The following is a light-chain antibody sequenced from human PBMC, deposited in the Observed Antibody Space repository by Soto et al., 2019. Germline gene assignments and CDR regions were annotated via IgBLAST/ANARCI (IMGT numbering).Light chain of an antibody. V-gene: IGKV1-6*01. CDR2: GTS. Sequence: AIPMTQSPSSLSASVGDRVTITCRASQGIGTELGWYQQRPGKAPRLLIYGTSTLQHGVPSRFRGSGSDTSFTLISSSLQPEDFATYYCLQDSTYPRTFGQETKVQIK. J-gene: IGKJ1*01. CDR3: LQDSTYPRT. CDR1: QGIGTE.